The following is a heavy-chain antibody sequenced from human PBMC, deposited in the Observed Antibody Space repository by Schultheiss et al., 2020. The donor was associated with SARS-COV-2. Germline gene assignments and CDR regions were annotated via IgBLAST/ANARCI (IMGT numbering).Heavy chain of an antibody. D-gene: IGHD6-6*01. J-gene: IGHJ4*02. CDR2: ISSSGSTI. CDR3: ARNAARLITRAQFDY. Sequence: GGSLRLSCAVSGFTFSSYEMNWVRQAPGKGLEWVSYISSSGSTIYYADSVKGRFTISRDNAKNSLYLQMNSLRAEDTAVYYCARNAARLITRAQFDYWGQGTLVTVSS. V-gene: IGHV3-48*03. CDR1: GFTFSSYE.